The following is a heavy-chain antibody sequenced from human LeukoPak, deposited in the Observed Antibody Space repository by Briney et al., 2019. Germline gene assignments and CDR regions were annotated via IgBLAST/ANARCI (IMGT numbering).Heavy chain of an antibody. CDR3: AGRFPRDAFDI. J-gene: IGHJ3*02. CDR1: GGSFSGYY. Sequence: SETLSLTCAVYGGSFSGYYWSWIRQPPGKGLEWIGEINHSGSTNYNPSLKSRVTISVDTSKNQFSLKLSSVTAADTAVYYCAGRFPRDAFDIWGQGTTVTVSS. D-gene: IGHD3-10*01. CDR2: INHSGST. V-gene: IGHV4-34*01.